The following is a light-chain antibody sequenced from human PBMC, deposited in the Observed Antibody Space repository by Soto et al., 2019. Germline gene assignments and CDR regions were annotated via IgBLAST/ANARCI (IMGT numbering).Light chain of an antibody. CDR1: QGIGSD. J-gene: IGKJ1*01. CDR3: QQYYSSPGT. CDR2: AAS. Sequence: AIQMTQSPSSLSASVGDRVTITCRASQGIGSDLGWYQQKTGKAPKLLISAASSLQSGVPSRFSGSGSGTDFTLTISSLHPEDFAAYYCQQYYSSPGTFGQGTKVEIK. V-gene: IGKV1-6*01.